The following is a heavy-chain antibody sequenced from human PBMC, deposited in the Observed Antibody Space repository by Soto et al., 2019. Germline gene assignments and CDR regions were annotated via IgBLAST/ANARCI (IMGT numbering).Heavy chain of an antibody. CDR1: GFTFSSYS. D-gene: IGHD2-2*01. J-gene: IGHJ6*02. CDR3: AREGCSSTSCYSRGDPRPMDV. V-gene: IGHV3-21*01. Sequence: GGSLRLSCAASGFTFSSYSINWVRQAPGKGLEWFSSISSSSSYIYYADSVKGRFTISRDNAKNSLYLQMNSLRAEDTAVYYCAREGCSSTSCYSRGDPRPMDVWGQGTTVTVYS. CDR2: ISSSSSYI.